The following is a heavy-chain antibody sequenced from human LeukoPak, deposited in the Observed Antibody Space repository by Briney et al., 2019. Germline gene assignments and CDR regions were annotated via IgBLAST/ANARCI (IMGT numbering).Heavy chain of an antibody. J-gene: IGHJ4*02. CDR1: GFTFSTYA. CDR2: MSGGDGSA. V-gene: IGHV3-23*01. CDR3: VKGADRFGEFDY. D-gene: IGHD3-10*01. Sequence: GGSLRLSCAASGFTFSTYAMSWVRQAPGQGLEWVSGMSGGDGSAYYAASVKGRFSISRDDSTNTLYLHMDSLRAEDTATYYCVKGADRFGEFDYWGQGTLVTVSS.